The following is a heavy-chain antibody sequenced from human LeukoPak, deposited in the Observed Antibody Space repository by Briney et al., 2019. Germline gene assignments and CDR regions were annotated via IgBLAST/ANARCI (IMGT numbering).Heavy chain of an antibody. D-gene: IGHD3-3*01. V-gene: IGHV3-21*01. J-gene: IGHJ4*02. CDR1: GFTFSSYS. Sequence: PGGSLRLSCAASGFTFSSYSMNWVRQAPGKGLEWVSSISSSSSYIYYADSVKGRFTISRDNAKNSLYLQMNSLRAEDTAVYYCARGRTYDFWSGREKYYFDYWGQGTLVTVSS. CDR3: ARGRTYDFWSGREKYYFDY. CDR2: ISSSSSYI.